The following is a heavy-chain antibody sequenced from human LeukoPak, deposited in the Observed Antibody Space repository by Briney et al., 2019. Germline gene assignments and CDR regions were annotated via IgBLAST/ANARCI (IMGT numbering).Heavy chain of an antibody. CDR2: IWYGGSQK. Sequence: GSLRLSCATSGFTFSSYGFHWVRQALGKGLEWVAVIWYGGSQKYYLDSVKGRFTISRDSFDNTVYLQMNGLRAEDTAVYYCARDLGHFSRGASYFDYWGQGALVTVSS. CDR3: ARDLGHFSRGASYFDY. J-gene: IGHJ4*02. CDR1: GFTFSSYG. V-gene: IGHV3-33*01. D-gene: IGHD4/OR15-4a*01.